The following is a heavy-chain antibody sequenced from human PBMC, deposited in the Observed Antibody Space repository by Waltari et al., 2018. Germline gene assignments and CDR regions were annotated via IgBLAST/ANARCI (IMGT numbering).Heavy chain of an antibody. CDR2: IYSGGST. J-gene: IGHJ4*02. V-gene: IGHV3-53*01. Sequence: EVQLVESGGGLIQPGGSLRLSCAASGFTVSTNYMSWVRQAPGTGLEWVAVIYSGGSTYYADSVKGRFTISRDNSKNTLYLQMNSLRAEDTAVYYCATGYSSSWYGGNLGYWGQGTLVTVSS. D-gene: IGHD6-13*01. CDR1: GFTVSTNY. CDR3: ATGYSSSWYGGNLGY.